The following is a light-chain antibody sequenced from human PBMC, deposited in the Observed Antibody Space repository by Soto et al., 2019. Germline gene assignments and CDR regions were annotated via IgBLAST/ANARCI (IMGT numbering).Light chain of an antibody. V-gene: IGKV3-20*01. CDR2: GAS. CDR3: QQYGTSPRT. Sequence: EIVLTQSPGTLSLSPGERVTLSCRASQSGSSNYLAWYQQKPGQAPRLLIYGASSRSTGIPDRFSGSGSGTDFTLTISRLEPEDFAVYYCQQYGTSPRTFGQGTRLEIK. J-gene: IGKJ5*01. CDR1: QSGSSNY.